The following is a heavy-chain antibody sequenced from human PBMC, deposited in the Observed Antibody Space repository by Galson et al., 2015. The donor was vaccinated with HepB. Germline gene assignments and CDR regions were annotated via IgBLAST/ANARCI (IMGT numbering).Heavy chain of an antibody. CDR2: IYTSGST. CDR3: ARDPSDSSGWRKSYFDL. J-gene: IGHJ2*01. CDR1: GGSISSYY. D-gene: IGHD6-19*01. V-gene: IGHV4-4*07. Sequence: ETLSLTCTVSGGSISSYYWSWIRQPAGKGLEWIGRIYTSGSTNYNPSLKSRVTMSVDTSKNQFSLKLSSVTAADTAVDYCARDPSDSSGWRKSYFDLWGRGTLVTVSS.